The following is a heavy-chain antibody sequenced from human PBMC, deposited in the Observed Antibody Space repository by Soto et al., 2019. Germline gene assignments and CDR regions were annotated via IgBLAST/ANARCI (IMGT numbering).Heavy chain of an antibody. J-gene: IGHJ4*02. D-gene: IGHD6-13*01. V-gene: IGHV4-39*01. Sequence: QLRLQESGPGLVKSSETLSLTCTISGGSVRSSSYYWGWIRQPPGKGLEWIASIYYSGRTHNNPALKSPLHMTIQPYLDQFCLKMNSVPAAAPAVYYCARHEGGAAADRPLDYWGQGTLVTVSS. CDR1: GGSVRSSSYY. CDR2: IYYSGRT. CDR3: ARHEGGAAADRPLDY.